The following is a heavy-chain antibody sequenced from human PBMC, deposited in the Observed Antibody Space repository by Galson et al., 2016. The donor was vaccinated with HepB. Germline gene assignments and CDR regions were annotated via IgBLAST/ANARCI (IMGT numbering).Heavy chain of an antibody. J-gene: IGHJ4*02. CDR3: ATSPQNEIDY. Sequence: PNSGTTRYAQKFQGRVTMTRNTSTGTAYMELSSLRSEDTAVYYCATSPQNEIDYWGQGTLVIVSS. D-gene: IGHD1-1*01. V-gene: IGHV1-8*01. CDR2: PNSGTT.